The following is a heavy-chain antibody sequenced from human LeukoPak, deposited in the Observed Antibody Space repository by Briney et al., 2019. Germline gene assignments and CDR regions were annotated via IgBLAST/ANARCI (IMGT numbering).Heavy chain of an antibody. Sequence: SQTLSLTCAISGDSVSSNSAAWNWIRQSPSRGLEWLGRTYYRSKWCNDYAVSVKSRITINPDTSKNQFSLQLNSVTPEDTAVYYCARVTYRGPIRHNWFDPWGQGTLVTVSS. CDR2: TYYRSKWCN. V-gene: IGHV6-1*01. CDR3: ARVTYRGPIRHNWFDP. D-gene: IGHD1-14*01. J-gene: IGHJ5*02. CDR1: GDSVSSNSAA.